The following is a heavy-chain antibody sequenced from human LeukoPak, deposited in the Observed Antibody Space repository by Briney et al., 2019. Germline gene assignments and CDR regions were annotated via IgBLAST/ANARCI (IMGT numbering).Heavy chain of an antibody. J-gene: IGHJ4*02. V-gene: IGHV3-23*01. CDR1: GFTFSSYA. CDR3: AKDIFHEEVVVIFFY. Sequence: PGGSLRLSCAASGFTFSSYAMSWVRQAPGKGLEWGSAISGSGGSTYYPAPVKARFTISRDNSKNTLSLQMHSLRAEDTAVYYCAKDIFHEEVVVIFFYWGQGTLVTVSS. CDR2: ISGSGGST. D-gene: IGHD3-22*01.